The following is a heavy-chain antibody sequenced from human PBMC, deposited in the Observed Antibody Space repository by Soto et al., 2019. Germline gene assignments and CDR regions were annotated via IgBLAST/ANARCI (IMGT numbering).Heavy chain of an antibody. CDR1: GGSITSGGYY. V-gene: IGHV4-31*03. D-gene: IGHD6-19*01. J-gene: IGHJ4*02. CDR3: ARGSGVPGIAVAGLDY. CDR2: IYHNGNT. Sequence: QVQLQESGPGLVKPAQTLSLTCTVSGGSITSGGYYWNWIRQHPGKGLEWIGYIYHNGNTYYNPSRKSRFTISVDTSKNQFYLKLNSVTAADTAVFYCARGSGVPGIAVAGLDYWGQGTLVSVSS.